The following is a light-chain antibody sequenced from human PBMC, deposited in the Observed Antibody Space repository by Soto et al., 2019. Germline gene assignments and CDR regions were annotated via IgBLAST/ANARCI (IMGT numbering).Light chain of an antibody. V-gene: IGKV1-27*01. J-gene: IGKJ4*01. CDR2: AAS. Sequence: DVPMTQAPSSLSASVGDRVTITCRASQGISNYLAWYQQKPGKVPKLLIYAASILQSGVPSRFSGSGSGTDFTLTISSLQPEDVASYYCQKYKSAPRTFGGGTKVEIK. CDR3: QKYKSAPRT. CDR1: QGISNY.